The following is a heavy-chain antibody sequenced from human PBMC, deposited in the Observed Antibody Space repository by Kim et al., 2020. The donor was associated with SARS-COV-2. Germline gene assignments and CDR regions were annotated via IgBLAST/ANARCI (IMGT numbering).Heavy chain of an antibody. CDR1: GFTFSSYN. Sequence: GGSLRLSCAASGFTFSSYNMNWVRQAPGKGLEWVSYISSSSFTIYYADSVKGRFTISRDNAKNSLYLQMNSLRDEDTAVYYCARDLAMATTYWYFDLWGRGTLVTVSS. J-gene: IGHJ2*01. CDR2: ISSSSFTI. D-gene: IGHD5-12*01. CDR3: ARDLAMATTYWYFDL. V-gene: IGHV3-48*02.